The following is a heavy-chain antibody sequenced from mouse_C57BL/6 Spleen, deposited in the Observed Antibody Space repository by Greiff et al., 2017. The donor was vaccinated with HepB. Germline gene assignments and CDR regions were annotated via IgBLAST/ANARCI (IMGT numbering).Heavy chain of an antibody. Sequence: QVQLQQSGAELAKPGASVKLSCKASGYTFTSYWMHWVKQRPGQGLEWIGYINPSSGYTKYNQKFKDKATLTAYKSSSTAYMQLSSLTYEDSAVYYCARGYDYDDWFAYWGQGTLVTVSA. J-gene: IGHJ3*01. CDR3: ARGYDYDDWFAY. CDR1: GYTFTSYW. CDR2: INPSSGYT. V-gene: IGHV1-7*01. D-gene: IGHD2-4*01.